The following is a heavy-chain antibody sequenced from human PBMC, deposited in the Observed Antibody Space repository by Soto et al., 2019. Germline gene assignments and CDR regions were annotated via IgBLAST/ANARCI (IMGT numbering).Heavy chain of an antibody. CDR3: ARGLGIAAAGRRGNWFDP. CDR1: GGSFSGYY. CDR2: INHSGST. D-gene: IGHD6-13*01. J-gene: IGHJ5*02. Sequence: QVQLQQWGAGLLKPSETLSLTCAVYGGSFSGYYWSWIRQPPGEGVEWAGEINHSGSTNYNPSLKSRVTTSVDTSKNSFSLKLSSVTAADTAVYYCARGLGIAAAGRRGNWFDPWGQGTLVTVSS. V-gene: IGHV4-34*01.